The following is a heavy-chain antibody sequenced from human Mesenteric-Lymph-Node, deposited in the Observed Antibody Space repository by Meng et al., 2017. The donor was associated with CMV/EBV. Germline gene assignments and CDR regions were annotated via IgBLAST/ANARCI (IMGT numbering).Heavy chain of an antibody. D-gene: IGHD2-2*01. V-gene: IGHV1-2*02. CDR3: ARGDDIVVVPAAQLLDY. CDR2: INPNSGGT. CDR1: YTFPGYY. Sequence: YTFPGYYMHWVRQAPGQGLEWMGWINPNSGGTNYAQKFQGRVTMTRDTSISTAYMELSRLRSDDTAVYYCARGDDIVVVPAAQLLDYWGQGTLVTVSS. J-gene: IGHJ4*02.